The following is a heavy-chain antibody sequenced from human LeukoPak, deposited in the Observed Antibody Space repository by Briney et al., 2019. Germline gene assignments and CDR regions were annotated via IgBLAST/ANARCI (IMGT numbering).Heavy chain of an antibody. Sequence: GGSLRLSCVASGFTFSSYGMHWVRQAPGKGLEWVAVIWYDGSNKYYADSVKGRFTISRDNSKNTLYLQMNSLRAEDTAVYYCAREGGQWLQQRYGMDVWGKGTTVTVSS. CDR1: GFTFSSYG. CDR3: AREGGQWLQQRYGMDV. D-gene: IGHD6-19*01. CDR2: IWYDGSNK. V-gene: IGHV3-33*08. J-gene: IGHJ6*04.